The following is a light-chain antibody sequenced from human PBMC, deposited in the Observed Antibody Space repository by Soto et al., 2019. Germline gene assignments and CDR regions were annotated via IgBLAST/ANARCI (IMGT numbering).Light chain of an antibody. J-gene: IGLJ3*02. V-gene: IGLV1-40*01. CDR3: QSYDSSLSGSWV. CDR2: GNI. CDR1: SSNIGAGYD. Sequence: QSVLTQPPSVSGAPGQRVTISCTGSSSNIGAGYDVHWYRQLPGTAPKLLIYGNINRPSGVPDRFSGSKSGTSASLAITGLQAEDEADYYSQSYDSSLSGSWVFGGGTKLTVL.